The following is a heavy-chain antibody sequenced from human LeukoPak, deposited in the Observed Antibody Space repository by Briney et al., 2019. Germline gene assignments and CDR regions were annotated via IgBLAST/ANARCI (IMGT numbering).Heavy chain of an antibody. J-gene: IGHJ2*01. V-gene: IGHV4-34*01. Sequence: SETLSLTCAVYGGSFSGYYWSWIRQPPGKGLEWIGSIYHSGSTYYNPSLKSPVTISVDTSKNQFSLKLSSVTAADTAVYHCARQYRDWYFDLWGRGTLVTVSS. CDR3: ARQYRDWYFDL. CDR1: GGSFSGYY. D-gene: IGHD1-1*01. CDR2: IYHSGST.